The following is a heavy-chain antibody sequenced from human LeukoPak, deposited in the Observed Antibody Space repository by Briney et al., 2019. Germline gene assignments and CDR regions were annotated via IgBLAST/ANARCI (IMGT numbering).Heavy chain of an antibody. Sequence: KTGGSLRLSCAASGFTFSSYSMNWVRQAPGKGLEWVSSISSSSSYIYYADSVKGRFTISRDNAKNSLYLQMNSLRAEDTAVYYCARITRMYYDFWSGYHDAFDIWGQGTMVTVSS. CDR2: ISSSSSYI. D-gene: IGHD3-3*01. CDR1: GFTFSSYS. V-gene: IGHV3-21*01. J-gene: IGHJ3*02. CDR3: ARITRMYYDFWSGYHDAFDI.